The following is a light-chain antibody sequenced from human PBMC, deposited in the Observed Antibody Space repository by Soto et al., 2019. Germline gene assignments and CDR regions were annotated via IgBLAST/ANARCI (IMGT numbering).Light chain of an antibody. Sequence: EIGLTQSPGTLSLSPGERATLSCMASQSVSSSYLAWYQHKPGQAPRLLICGASSRATGIPDRFSGSGSGTAFTLTISRLETEDFAVYYCQQYGSSPVTFGQGTKVDIK. CDR1: QSVSSSY. J-gene: IGKJ1*01. V-gene: IGKV3-20*01. CDR3: QQYGSSPVT. CDR2: GAS.